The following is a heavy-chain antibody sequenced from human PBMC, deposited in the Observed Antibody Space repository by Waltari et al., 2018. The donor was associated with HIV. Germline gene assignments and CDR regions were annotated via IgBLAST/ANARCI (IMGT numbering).Heavy chain of an antibody. CDR3: ARLGYCSSARCPSGYYYSYGMGV. CDR2: IYPVDSDT. Sequence: EVQLVQSGAEVKKPGESLKISCKGSGYNFTTSWIGWVRQMPAKGLEWMGIIYPVDSDTRYSPAFRGQVTISADKSMSTAYLQWSSLQASDTAIYYCARLGYCSSARCPSGYYYSYGMGVWGQGTTVTVSS. V-gene: IGHV5-51*01. J-gene: IGHJ6*02. CDR1: GYNFTTSW. D-gene: IGHD2-2*01.